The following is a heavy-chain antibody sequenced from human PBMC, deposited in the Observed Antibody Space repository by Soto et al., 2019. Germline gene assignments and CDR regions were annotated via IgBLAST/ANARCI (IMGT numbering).Heavy chain of an antibody. Sequence: GGSLRLSCAASGFTFSNSWMNWVRQAPGKGLEWVARINQDGSEKYYADSVKGRFTISRDNAKNSLYLQMNSLRAEDTALYYCARGVDVWGQGTTVTVSS. J-gene: IGHJ6*02. CDR3: ARGVDV. CDR1: GFTFSNSW. V-gene: IGHV3-7*05. CDR2: INQDGSEK.